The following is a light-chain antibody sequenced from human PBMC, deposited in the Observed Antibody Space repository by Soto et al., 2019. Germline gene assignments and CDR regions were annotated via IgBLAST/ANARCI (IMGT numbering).Light chain of an antibody. V-gene: IGLV2-18*02. CDR3: SSFTSISPSV. CDR2: EVS. J-gene: IGLJ1*01. CDR1: SSDVGSYNR. Sequence: QSALTQPSSVSGSNGQSVAISCTGTSSDVGSYNRVAWYQQPPGTAPKLMIYEVSNRPSGVPDRFSGSKSGNTASLTISGLQAEDDADYSCSSFTSISPSVFVTMTMVPVL.